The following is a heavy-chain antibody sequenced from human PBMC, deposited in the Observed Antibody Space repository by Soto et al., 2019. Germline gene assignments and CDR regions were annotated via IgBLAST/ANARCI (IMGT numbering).Heavy chain of an antibody. CDR1: GFTFSGSA. CDR3: SYYDSSGYIDY. J-gene: IGHJ4*02. D-gene: IGHD3-22*01. V-gene: IGHV3-73*02. Sequence: EVQLVESGGGLVQPGGSLKLSCAASGFTFSGSAMHWVRQASGKGLEWVGRIRSKANSYATAYAASVKGRFTISRDDSKNTAHLQMNSLKTEDTAVYYCSYYDSSGYIDYWGQGTLVTVSS. CDR2: IRSKANSYAT.